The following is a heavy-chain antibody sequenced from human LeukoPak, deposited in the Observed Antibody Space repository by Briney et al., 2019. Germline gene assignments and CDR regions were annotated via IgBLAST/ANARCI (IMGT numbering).Heavy chain of an antibody. CDR1: GGSFSGYY. CDR2: INHSGST. D-gene: IGHD3-3*01. Sequence: PSETLSLTCAVYGGSFSGYYWSWIRQPPGKGLEWIGEINHSGSTNYNLSLKSRVTISVDTSKNQFSLRLSSVTAADTAVYYCARGLYDFWSAPLYYFDYWGQGTLVTVSS. V-gene: IGHV4-34*01. J-gene: IGHJ4*02. CDR3: ARGLYDFWSAPLYYFDY.